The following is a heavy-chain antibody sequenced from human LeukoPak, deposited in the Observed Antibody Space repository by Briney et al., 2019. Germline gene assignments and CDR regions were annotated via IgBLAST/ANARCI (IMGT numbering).Heavy chain of an antibody. CDR2: IYYSGST. J-gene: IGHJ6*03. CDR3: ARHAQVPSYYYYYYMDV. V-gene: IGHV4-59*08. CDR1: GGSISSYY. D-gene: IGHD4/OR15-4a*01. Sequence: SETLSLTCTGSGGSISSYYWSWIRQPPGKGREWIGYIYYSGSTNYNPSHKSRITISVDTSKNQFSLKLSYVTAADTAVYYCARHAQVPSYYYYYYMDVWGKGTTVTVYS.